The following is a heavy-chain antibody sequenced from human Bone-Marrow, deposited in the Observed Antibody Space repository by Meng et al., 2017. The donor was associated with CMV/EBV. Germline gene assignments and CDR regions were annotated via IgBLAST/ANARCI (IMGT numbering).Heavy chain of an antibody. CDR1: GYTFTSYY. J-gene: IGHJ4*02. D-gene: IGHD1-7*01. CDR2: IIPIFGTA. Sequence: KVSCKASGYTFTSYYMHWVRQAPGQGLEWMGGIIPIFGTANYAQTFQGRVTITTDEPTNTVDMKLSSQRSEDTAVYYCARGVSPTGTTYYFDYWGQGTLVTVSS. V-gene: IGHV1-69*05. CDR3: ARGVSPTGTTYYFDY.